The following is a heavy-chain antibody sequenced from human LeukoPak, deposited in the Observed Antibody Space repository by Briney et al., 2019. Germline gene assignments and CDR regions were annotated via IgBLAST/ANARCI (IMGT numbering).Heavy chain of an antibody. Sequence: PGRSLRLSCAASGFTFSSYAMHWVRQAPGKGLEWVAVISYDGSNKYYADSVKGRFTISRDNSKNTLYLQMNSLRAEDTAVYYCARDGFYYDSSGPFDYWGQGTLVTVSS. D-gene: IGHD3-22*01. CDR2: ISYDGSNK. CDR1: GFTFSSYA. CDR3: ARDGFYYDSSGPFDY. V-gene: IGHV3-30-3*01. J-gene: IGHJ4*02.